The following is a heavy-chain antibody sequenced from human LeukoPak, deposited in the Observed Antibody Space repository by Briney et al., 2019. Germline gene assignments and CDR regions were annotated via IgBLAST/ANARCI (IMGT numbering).Heavy chain of an antibody. V-gene: IGHV4-59*02. CDR3: ARSYSASLHQH. J-gene: IGHJ1*01. CDR2: IYYSGST. D-gene: IGHD1-26*01. CDR1: GGSVSSYY. Sequence: PSETLSFTCTVSGGSVSSYYWSWIRQPPWKGLEWIGYIYYSGSTNYNPSLKSRVTISVDTSKNQFSLNLSSVTAADTAVYYCARSYSASLHQHWGQGTLVTVSS.